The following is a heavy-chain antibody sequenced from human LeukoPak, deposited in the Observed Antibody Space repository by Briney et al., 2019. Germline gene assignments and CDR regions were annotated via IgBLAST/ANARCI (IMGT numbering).Heavy chain of an antibody. V-gene: IGHV4-39*01. Sequence: SETLSLTCTVSGGSISSSSYYWGWIRQPPGKGLEWIGSIYYSGSTYYNPSLKSPVTISVDTSKNQFSLKLSSVTAADTAVYYCARPSYGGNYFDYWGQGTLVTVSS. D-gene: IGHD5-18*01. CDR2: IYYSGST. CDR1: GGSISSSSYY. CDR3: ARPSYGGNYFDY. J-gene: IGHJ4*02.